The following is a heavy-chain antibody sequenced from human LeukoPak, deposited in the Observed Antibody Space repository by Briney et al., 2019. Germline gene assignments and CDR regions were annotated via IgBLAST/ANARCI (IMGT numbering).Heavy chain of an antibody. Sequence: SETLSLTCTVSGGSISSSSYYWGWIRQPPGKGLEWIGSIYYSGSTYYNPSLKSRVTISVDTSKNQFSLKLSSVTAADTAVYYCARGIGEFLPPNFDYWGQGTLVTVSS. CDR3: ARGIGEFLPPNFDY. J-gene: IGHJ4*02. V-gene: IGHV4-39*07. D-gene: IGHD1-26*01. CDR2: IYYSGST. CDR1: GGSISSSSYY.